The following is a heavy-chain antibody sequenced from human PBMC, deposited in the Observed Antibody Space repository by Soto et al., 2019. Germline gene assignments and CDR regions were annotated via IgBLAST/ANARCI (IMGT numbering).Heavy chain of an antibody. Sequence: GASVKVSCKASGGTFSSYAISWVRQAPGQGLEWMGGIIPIFGTANYAQKFQGRVTITADESTSTAYMELSSLRSEDTAVYYCARDREDIVVVPAAVPNNWFDPWGQGNLVTVS. CDR3: ARDREDIVVVPAAVPNNWFDP. CDR2: IIPIFGTA. D-gene: IGHD2-2*01. J-gene: IGHJ5*02. CDR1: GGTFSSYA. V-gene: IGHV1-69*13.